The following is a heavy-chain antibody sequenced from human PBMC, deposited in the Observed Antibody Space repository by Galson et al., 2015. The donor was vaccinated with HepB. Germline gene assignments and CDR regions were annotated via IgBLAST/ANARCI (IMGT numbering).Heavy chain of an antibody. V-gene: IGHV1-69*06. CDR3: ARDRVVGASGGH. CDR1: GGTFNSHT. Sequence: SVKVSCKASGGTFNSHTISWVRQAPGQGLEWMGGIIPLSGTANYAQMFQGRVTITADKSTNTAYMELRSLRPEDTAVYYCARDRVVGASGGHWGQGTLVIVSS. J-gene: IGHJ4*02. D-gene: IGHD2-15*01. CDR2: IIPLSGTA.